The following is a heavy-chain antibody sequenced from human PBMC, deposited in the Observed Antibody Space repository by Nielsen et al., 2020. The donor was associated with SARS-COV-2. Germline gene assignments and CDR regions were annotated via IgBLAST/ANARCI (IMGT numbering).Heavy chain of an antibody. CDR3: ARDTIFGVASSGY. CDR1: GYSFTSYW. V-gene: IGHV5-10-1*01. Sequence: SCKGSGYSFTSYWISWVRQMPGKGLEWMGRIDPSDSYTNYSPSFQGHVTTSADKSISTAYLQWSSLKASDTAMYYCARDTIFGVASSGYWGQGTLVTVSS. CDR2: IDPSDSYT. D-gene: IGHD3-3*01. J-gene: IGHJ4*02.